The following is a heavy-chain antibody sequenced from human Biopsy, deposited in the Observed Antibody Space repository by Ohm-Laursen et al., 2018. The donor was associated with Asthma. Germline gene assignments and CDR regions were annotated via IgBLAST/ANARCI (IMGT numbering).Heavy chain of an antibody. Sequence: SLRLSCAAPGFTFSSYGMHWVRQAPGKGLEWVAVISYDGSNKYHADSVKGRFTISRDNSKNTLYLQMNSLRAEDTAVYYCASQSSGPDFWSGYYYFDYWGQGTLVTVSS. CDR3: ASQSSGPDFWSGYYYFDY. CDR1: GFTFSSYG. D-gene: IGHD3-3*01. V-gene: IGHV3-30*03. J-gene: IGHJ4*02. CDR2: ISYDGSNK.